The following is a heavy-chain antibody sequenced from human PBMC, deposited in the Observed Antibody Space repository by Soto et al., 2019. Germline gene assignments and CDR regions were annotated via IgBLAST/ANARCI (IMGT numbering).Heavy chain of an antibody. CDR3: ATLKSDLGLSGDYFNYFDY. CDR1: GYTLTELS. CDR2: FDPEDADT. D-gene: IGHD3-10*01. V-gene: IGHV1-24*01. J-gene: IGHJ4*02. Sequence: ASVKVSCKVSGYTLTELSMHWVRQAPGKGLEWMGGFDPEDADTIYAQKFQGRVTMTEDTSTDTAYMELSNLRSEDTAVYYCATLKSDLGLSGDYFNYFDYWGQGTQVTVSS.